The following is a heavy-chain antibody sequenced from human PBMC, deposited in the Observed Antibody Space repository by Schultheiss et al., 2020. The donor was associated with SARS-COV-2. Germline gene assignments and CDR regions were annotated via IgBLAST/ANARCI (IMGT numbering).Heavy chain of an antibody. D-gene: IGHD3-22*01. V-gene: IGHV3-23*01. CDR2: VSGGANSI. J-gene: IGHJ4*02. Sequence: GESLKISCAASGFTFSQFAMTWVRQAPGKGLELVASVSGGANSISYADSVKGRFTISRDNIKNVLYLHMSTLRAEDTAVYYCAKGGDYDGYVAYWGQGTLVTVSS. CDR3: AKGGDYDGYVAY. CDR1: GFTFSQFA.